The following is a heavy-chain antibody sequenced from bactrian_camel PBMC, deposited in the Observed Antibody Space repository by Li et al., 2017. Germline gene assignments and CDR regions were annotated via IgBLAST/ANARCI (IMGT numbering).Heavy chain of an antibody. D-gene: IGHD7*01. J-gene: IGHJ4*01. Sequence: VQLVESGGGSVQAGGSLALSCQFSELPTVMAWFRQAPGKGREGVAAIYPGQGYITYADSVKGRFTISQDIPKSTLYLQMNSLKPEDSGVYSCAATDSWRLAGRGTWLASDEYNYWGQGTQVTVS. V-gene: IGHV3S42*01. CDR3: AATDSWRLAGRGTWLASDEYNY. CDR2: IYPGQGYI. CDR1: ELPTV.